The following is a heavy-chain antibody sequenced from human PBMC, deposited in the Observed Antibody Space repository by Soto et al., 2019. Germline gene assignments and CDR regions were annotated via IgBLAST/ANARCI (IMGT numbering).Heavy chain of an antibody. Sequence: GGSLRLSCAASGFTFSSYSMNWVRQAPGKGLEWVSSISSSSSYIYYADSVKGRFTISRDNAKNSLYLQMNSLRAEDTAVYYCARDRRSVVVVAATPYWFDPWGQGTLVTVSS. D-gene: IGHD2-15*01. V-gene: IGHV3-21*01. J-gene: IGHJ5*02. CDR1: GFTFSSYS. CDR2: ISSSSSYI. CDR3: ARDRRSVVVVAATPYWFDP.